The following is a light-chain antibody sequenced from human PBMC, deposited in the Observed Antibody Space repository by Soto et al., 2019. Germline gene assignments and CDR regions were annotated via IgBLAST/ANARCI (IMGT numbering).Light chain of an antibody. Sequence: IVLTQSPGTLSLSPGERATLSCRASQSVSSRYLAWYQQNPGQAPRLLIYGASSRATGIPDRFSGSGSGTDVTLTISRLEPEECAVYYCQQYGSSPPYPFGQGTKLEIK. J-gene: IGKJ2*01. CDR1: QSVSSRY. CDR2: GAS. V-gene: IGKV3-20*01. CDR3: QQYGSSPPYP.